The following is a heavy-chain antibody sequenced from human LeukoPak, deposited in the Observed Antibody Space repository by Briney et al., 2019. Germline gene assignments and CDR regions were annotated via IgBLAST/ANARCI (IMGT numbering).Heavy chain of an antibody. Sequence: PGRSLRLSCAASGFTFSSYGMHWVRQAPGKGLEYVPAVTGDGDNTYYADSVKGKFTISRDNSKNTLYLQMNSLRAEDTAVYYCVSAHKSSGWDYWGQGTLVTVSS. V-gene: IGHV3-64D*06. D-gene: IGHD6-6*01. CDR1: GFTFSSYG. CDR3: VSAHKSSGWDY. CDR2: VTGDGDNT. J-gene: IGHJ4*02.